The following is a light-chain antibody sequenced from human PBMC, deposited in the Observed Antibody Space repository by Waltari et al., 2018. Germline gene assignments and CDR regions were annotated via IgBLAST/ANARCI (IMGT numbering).Light chain of an antibody. V-gene: IGLV2-14*03. J-gene: IGLJ2*01. CDR1: TSDVGVYDF. CDR2: DVS. Sequence: QSALTQPAPVAVSPGQSITISCTGTTSDVGVYDFVPCYQQHPGKAPKLMIYDVSNRPSGVGNRYASSKSGNTASVTISGRQSEDDAAYYCSSYTSGSTRIFGGGTNLTV. CDR3: SSYTSGSTRI.